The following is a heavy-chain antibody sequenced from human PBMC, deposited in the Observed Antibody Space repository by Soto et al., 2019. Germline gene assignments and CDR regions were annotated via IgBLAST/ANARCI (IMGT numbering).Heavy chain of an antibody. Sequence: EVQLVESGGGLVQPGGSLKLSCAASGFTFSGSAMHWVRQASGKGLEWVGRIRSKANSYATAYAASVKGRFTISRDDSKNTAYLQMNSLKTEDTAVYYCTLLDWLNPTGYYYMDVWGKGTTVTVSS. CDR1: GFTFSGSA. V-gene: IGHV3-73*01. D-gene: IGHD3-9*01. CDR3: TLLDWLNPTGYYYMDV. J-gene: IGHJ6*03. CDR2: IRSKANSYAT.